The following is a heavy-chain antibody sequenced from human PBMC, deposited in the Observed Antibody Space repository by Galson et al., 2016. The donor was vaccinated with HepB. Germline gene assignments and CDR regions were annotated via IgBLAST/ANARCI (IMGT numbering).Heavy chain of an antibody. CDR3: ARSPTGFCSRTKCYGFNYLDR. CDR2: IYPGDSNT. Sequence: QSGAEVKKPGESLKISCEASGYSFVTYWIGWVRQMPGKGLEWMGIIYPGDSNTRYSPSFQGQVTISADKSISTAYMELSSLRPEDTAIYYCARSPTGFCSRTKCYGFNYLDRWGQGTPVTVSS. D-gene: IGHD2-2*03. J-gene: IGHJ4*02. V-gene: IGHV5-51*01. CDR1: GYSFVTYW.